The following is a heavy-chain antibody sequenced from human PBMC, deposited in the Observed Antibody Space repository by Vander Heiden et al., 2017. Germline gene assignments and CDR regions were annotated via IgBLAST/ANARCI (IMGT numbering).Heavy chain of an antibody. Sequence: QVQLQQWGAGLLKPSETLSLTCAVYGGSFSGYYWSWIRQPPGKGLEWIGEINHSGSTNYNPSLKSRVTISVDTSKNQFSLKLSSVTAAGTAVYYCASSGSYYGFNYWGQGTLVTVSS. CDR1: GGSFSGYY. CDR3: ASSGSYYGFNY. D-gene: IGHD1-26*01. V-gene: IGHV4-34*01. CDR2: INHSGST. J-gene: IGHJ4*02.